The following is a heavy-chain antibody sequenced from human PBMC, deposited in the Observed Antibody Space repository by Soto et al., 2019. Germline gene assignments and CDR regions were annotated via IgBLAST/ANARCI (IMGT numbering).Heavy chain of an antibody. CDR2: ISSSSSYI. CDR3: AYSLPLYGDDFDY. J-gene: IGHJ4*02. CDR1: GFTFSSYS. D-gene: IGHD4-17*01. V-gene: IGHV3-21*01. Sequence: GGSLRLSCAASGFTFSSYSMNWVRQAPGKGLEWVSSISSSSSYIYYADSVKGRFTISRDNAKNSLYLQMNSLRAEDTAVYYCAYSLPLYGDDFDYWGQGTLVTVYS.